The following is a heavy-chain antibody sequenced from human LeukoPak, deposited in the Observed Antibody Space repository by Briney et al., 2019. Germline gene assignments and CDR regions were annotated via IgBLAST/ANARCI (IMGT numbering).Heavy chain of an antibody. CDR1: GFXFSSNG. CDR3: AKDRSSSWTWTIDY. J-gene: IGHJ4*02. V-gene: IGHV3-30*18. CDR2: ISYDGSNK. Sequence: GGSLRLSCAASGFXFSSNGMHWVRQAPGKGLEWVALISYDGSNKYYADSVKGRFTISRDNSKNTLYLQMNSLRAEDTAVYYCAKDRSSSWTWTIDYWGQGTLVTVSS. D-gene: IGHD6-13*01.